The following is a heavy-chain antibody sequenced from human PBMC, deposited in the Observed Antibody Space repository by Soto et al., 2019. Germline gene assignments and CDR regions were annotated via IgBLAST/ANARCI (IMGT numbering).Heavy chain of an antibody. Sequence: SETLSLTCTVSGGSISSSSYYWGWIRQPPGKGLEWIGSIYYGGSTYYNPSLKSRVTISVDTSKNQFSLKLSSVTAADTAVYYCARHYDFWSGSFDYWGQGTLVTVSS. J-gene: IGHJ4*02. CDR2: IYYGGST. V-gene: IGHV4-39*01. CDR1: GGSISSSSYY. D-gene: IGHD3-3*01. CDR3: ARHYDFWSGSFDY.